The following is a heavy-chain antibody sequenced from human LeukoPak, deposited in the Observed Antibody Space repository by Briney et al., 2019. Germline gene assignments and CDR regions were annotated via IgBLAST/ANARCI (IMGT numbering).Heavy chain of an antibody. CDR1: GFMFSEYF. CDR2: ICNNSKYT. Sequence: PGGALRLSCAASGFMFSEYFMSWIRQAPGKEVEWISYICNNSKYTKYADTVKGRFTISRENAKKTLNLQMNSLRAEDTAVYYCARDNGNKYYFDYWGQGTLVTVSS. V-gene: IGHV3-11*05. J-gene: IGHJ4*02. CDR3: ARDNGNKYYFDY. D-gene: IGHD2-8*01.